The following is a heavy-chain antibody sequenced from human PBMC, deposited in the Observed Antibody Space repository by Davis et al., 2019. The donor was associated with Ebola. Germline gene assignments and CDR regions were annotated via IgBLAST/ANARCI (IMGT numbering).Heavy chain of an antibody. D-gene: IGHD4-17*01. CDR2: INSDGTFT. CDR3: AKDFDGDYGYYYYGMDV. J-gene: IGHJ6*04. Sequence: PGESLKISCAASAFTFSNYWMYWVRQAPGEGLMCVSRINSDGTFTTYADSVKGRFTISRDNAKNTLYLQMNSLRTEDTALYYCAKDFDGDYGYYYYGMDVWGKGPTVTVSS. CDR1: AFTFSNYW. V-gene: IGHV3-74*01.